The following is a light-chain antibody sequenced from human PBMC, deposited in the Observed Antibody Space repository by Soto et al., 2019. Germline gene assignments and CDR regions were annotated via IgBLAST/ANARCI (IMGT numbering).Light chain of an antibody. Sequence: ETVMTQSPATLSVSPGEGATLSCRASQSVSSYLAWHQQKPGQAPRLLIYGASTRATGVPARFSGSGSGTEFTLTISSLQSEDFAVYYCQQYNNWPSITFGQGTRLEIK. CDR2: GAS. J-gene: IGKJ5*01. V-gene: IGKV3-15*01. CDR1: QSVSSY. CDR3: QQYNNWPSIT.